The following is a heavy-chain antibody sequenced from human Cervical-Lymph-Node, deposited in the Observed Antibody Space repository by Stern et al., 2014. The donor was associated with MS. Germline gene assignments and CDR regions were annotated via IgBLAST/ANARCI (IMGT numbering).Heavy chain of an antibody. D-gene: IGHD1-26*01. Sequence: VQLVESGAEVKKPGASVKVSCKASGYTFTSYDINWVRQGTGQGLEWMGWMNPYSGNAVYAQKFQGRRPMTRDPSTSTAYLELSSLRSEDTAVFYCSRGRGLLSLDYWGQGTLVTVSS. CDR2: MNPYSGNA. CDR1: GYTFTSYD. V-gene: IGHV1-8*01. J-gene: IGHJ4*02. CDR3: SRGRGLLSLDY.